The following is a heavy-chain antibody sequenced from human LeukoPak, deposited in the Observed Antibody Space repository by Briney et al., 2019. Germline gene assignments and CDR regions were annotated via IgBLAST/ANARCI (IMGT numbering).Heavy chain of an antibody. CDR1: GFTFSNYW. CDR3: ASASSHRIAAGGDY. V-gene: IGHV3-74*01. CDR2: INSDGSSR. Sequence: QPGGSLRLSCAASGFTFSNYWMHWGRQAPGKGVGWVSRINSDGSSRNYADSVKGRFTISRDNAKNTLYPQMNSLRADDTAVYYCASASSHRIAAGGDYWGQGTLVTVSS. D-gene: IGHD6-13*01. J-gene: IGHJ4*02.